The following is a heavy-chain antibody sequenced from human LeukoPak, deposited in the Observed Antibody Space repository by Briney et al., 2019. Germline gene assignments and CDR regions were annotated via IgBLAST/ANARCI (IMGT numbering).Heavy chain of an antibody. CDR1: GGSFSGYY. D-gene: IGHD3-10*01. J-gene: IGHJ6*02. V-gene: IGHV4-34*01. CDR3: AALWLFYGMDV. CDR2: INHSGST. Sequence: SETLSLTCAVYGGSFSGYYWSWIRQPPGKGLEWIGEINHSGSTNYNPSLKSRVTISVDKSKNQFSLRLSSVTAADTAVYYCAALWLFYGMDVWGQGTTVTVSS.